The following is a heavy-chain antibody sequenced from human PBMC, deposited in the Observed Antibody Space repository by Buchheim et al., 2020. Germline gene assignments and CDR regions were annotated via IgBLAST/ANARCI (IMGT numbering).Heavy chain of an antibody. CDR2: ISSSGSTK. CDR1: GFTFSSFE. CDR3: ASLKGRTGTGYGMDV. Sequence: EVQLVESGGGLVLPGGSLRLSCAVAGFTFSSFEMNWVRQAPEKGLEWVSYISSSGSTKYYADSVKGRFTISRDNAEHSMYLQMNSLRVEDTAAYYCASLKGRTGTGYGMDVWGQGTT. J-gene: IGHJ6*02. D-gene: IGHD1-1*01. V-gene: IGHV3-48*03.